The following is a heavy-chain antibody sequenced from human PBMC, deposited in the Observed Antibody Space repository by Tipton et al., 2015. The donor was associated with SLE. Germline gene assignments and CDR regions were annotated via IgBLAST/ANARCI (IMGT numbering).Heavy chain of an antibody. V-gene: IGHV4-59*01. CDR1: GGSISSYY. CDR3: AGGSPARSGYYYYYYMDV. D-gene: IGHD2-2*01. Sequence: LRLSCTVSGGSISSYYWSWIRRPPGKGLEWIGYIYYSGSTNYNPSLKSRVTISVDTSKNQFSLKLSSVTAADTAVYYCAGGSPARSGYYYYYYMDVWGKGTTVTVSS. CDR2: IYYSGST. J-gene: IGHJ6*03.